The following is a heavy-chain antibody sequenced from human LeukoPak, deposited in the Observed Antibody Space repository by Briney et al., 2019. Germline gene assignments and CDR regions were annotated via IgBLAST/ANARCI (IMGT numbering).Heavy chain of an antibody. V-gene: IGHV4-59*01. D-gene: IGHD3-10*01. Sequence: PSETLSLTCTVSGGSISSYYWSWIRQPPGKGLEWIGYIYYSGSTNYNPSLKSRVTISVDTSKNQFSLKLSSVTAADTAVYYCAREPPDPYYGSGSGWFDPWGRGTLVTVSS. CDR2: IYYSGST. CDR1: GGSISSYY. CDR3: AREPPDPYYGSGSGWFDP. J-gene: IGHJ5*02.